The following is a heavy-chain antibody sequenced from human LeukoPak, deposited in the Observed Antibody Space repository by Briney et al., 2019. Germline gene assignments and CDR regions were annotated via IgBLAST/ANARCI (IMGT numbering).Heavy chain of an antibody. CDR2: ISAYNGKT. CDR3: ARDSFALFGIVMVRGVLLPNFDY. D-gene: IGHD3-10*01. J-gene: IGHJ4*02. Sequence: ASVKVSCKASGYTFTSYGINWVRQAPGQGLESMGWISAYNGKTNYAQKLQGRVTMIKDTSTSTAYMELRSLRSDDTAVYYCARDSFALFGIVMVRGVLLPNFDYWGQGTLVTVSS. V-gene: IGHV1-18*01. CDR1: GYTFTSYG.